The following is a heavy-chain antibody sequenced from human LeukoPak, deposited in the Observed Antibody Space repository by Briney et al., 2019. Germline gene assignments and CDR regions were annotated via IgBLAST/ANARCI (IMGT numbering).Heavy chain of an antibody. CDR1: GFTFSSYG. D-gene: IGHD2-2*02. Sequence: PGRSLRLSCAASGFTFSSYGMHWVRQAPGKGLEWVAVISYDGSNKYYADSVKGRFTISRDNSKNTLYLQMNSLRAEDTAVYYCAKGYYTDYWGQGTLVTVSS. CDR3: AKGYYTDY. J-gene: IGHJ4*02. CDR2: ISYDGSNK. V-gene: IGHV3-30*18.